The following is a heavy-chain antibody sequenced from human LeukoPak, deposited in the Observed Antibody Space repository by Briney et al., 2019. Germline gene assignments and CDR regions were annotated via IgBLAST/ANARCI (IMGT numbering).Heavy chain of an antibody. V-gene: IGHV1-8*01. D-gene: IGHD6-13*01. J-gene: IGHJ6*03. CDR1: GYTFTSYD. CDR2: MNPNSGNT. Sequence: ASVKVSCKASGYTFTSYDINWVRQATGQGLEWMGWMNPNSGNTGYAQKFQGRVTMTRNTSISTAYMELSSLRSEDTAVYYCATTSSSNIYYYYYMDVWGKGTTVTVSS. CDR3: ATTSSSNIYYYYYMDV.